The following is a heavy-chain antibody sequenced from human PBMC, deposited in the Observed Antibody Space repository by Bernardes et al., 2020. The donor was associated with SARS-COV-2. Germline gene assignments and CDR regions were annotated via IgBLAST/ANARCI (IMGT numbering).Heavy chain of an antibody. CDR2: IDYRGTT. D-gene: IGHD3-10*01. CDR3: VRVLFRGDNWFDP. J-gene: IGHJ5*02. CDR1: GDSISSSDYY. Sequence: SETLSLTCTVSGDSISSSDYYWDWIRQPPGKGLDWIASIDYRGTTYYNPSLKSRVTMSVDTSKNQFSLNLSSVTAADTAVYYCVRVLFRGDNWFDPWGQGILVTVSS. V-gene: IGHV4-39*01.